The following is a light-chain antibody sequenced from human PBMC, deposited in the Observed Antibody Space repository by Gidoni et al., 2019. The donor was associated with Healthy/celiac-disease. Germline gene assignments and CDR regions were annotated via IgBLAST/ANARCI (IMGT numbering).Light chain of an antibody. Sequence: QSVLTQPPSASGTPGQRVTISCSGSSSNIGSHTVNWYQQLPGTAPKLLSYSNNPRPSGVPDRFSGSKSGTSASLAISGLQSEDEADYYCAAWYDSLNVVVFGGGTKLTVL. CDR2: SNN. J-gene: IGLJ2*01. V-gene: IGLV1-44*01. CDR1: SSNIGSHT. CDR3: AAWYDSLNVVV.